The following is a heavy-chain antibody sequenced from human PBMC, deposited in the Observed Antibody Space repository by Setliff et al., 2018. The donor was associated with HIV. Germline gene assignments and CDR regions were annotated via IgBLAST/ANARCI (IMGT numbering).Heavy chain of an antibody. J-gene: IGHJ4*02. V-gene: IGHV4-39*07. CDR2: IYYTGST. D-gene: IGHD3-3*01. CDR1: GASIGSSSHH. Sequence: SETLSLTCTVSGASIGSSSHHWAWIRQPPGKGLEYIGNIYYTGSTHHNPSLESRVTISADTSRNQFSLKLTSVTAADTAIYYCARGVNFDYWGQGTQVTVS. CDR3: ARGVNFDY.